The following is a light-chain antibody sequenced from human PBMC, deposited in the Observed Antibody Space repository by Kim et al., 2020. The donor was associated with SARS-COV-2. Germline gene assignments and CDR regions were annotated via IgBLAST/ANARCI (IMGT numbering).Light chain of an antibody. CDR3: CSYAGSYTWV. CDR1: SSDVGGYNY. Sequence: QSALTQPRSVSGSPGQSVTISCTGTSSDVGGYNYVSWYQQHPGKAPKLMIYDVSKRPSGVPDRFSGSKSGNTASLTISGLQAEDEADYYCCSYAGSYTWVFGRRDPADRP. CDR2: DVS. J-gene: IGLJ3*02. V-gene: IGLV2-11*01.